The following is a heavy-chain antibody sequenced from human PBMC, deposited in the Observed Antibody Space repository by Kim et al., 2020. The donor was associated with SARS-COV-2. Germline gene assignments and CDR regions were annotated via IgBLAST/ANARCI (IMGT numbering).Heavy chain of an antibody. D-gene: IGHD3-10*01. V-gene: IGHV3-21*01. CDR2: ISSSSSYI. CDR3: ARDFPGFGEAPYYFDY. CDR1: GFTFSSYS. J-gene: IGHJ4*02. Sequence: GGSLRLSCAASGFTFSSYSMNWVRQAPGKGLEWVSSISSSSSYIYYADSVKGRFTISRDNAKNSLYLQMNSLRAEDTAVYYCARDFPGFGEAPYYFDYWGQGTLVTVSS.